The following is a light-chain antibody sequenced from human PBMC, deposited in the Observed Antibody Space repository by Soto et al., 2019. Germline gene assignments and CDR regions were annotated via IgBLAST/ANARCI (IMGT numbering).Light chain of an antibody. CDR1: QSINSDY. Sequence: EIVLTQSPGTLSLSPGIRATLSCRASQSINSDYLAWYQQKPGQAPRLLIYGASSRATGIPDRISGSGSGTDFTLTINRLEPEDFAVYYCHQYGSSPITFGQGTRLEI. CDR3: HQYGSSPIT. J-gene: IGKJ5*01. CDR2: GAS. V-gene: IGKV3-20*01.